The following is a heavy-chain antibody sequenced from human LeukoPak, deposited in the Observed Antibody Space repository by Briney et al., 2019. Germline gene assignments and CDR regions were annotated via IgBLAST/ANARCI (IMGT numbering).Heavy chain of an antibody. Sequence: PSETLSLTCAVSGYCSSSGFHWGWIRQPPGKGLEWIGSIYYSGSTYYNPALKSRVTISVDTSKNQFSLKLSSVTAADTAVYFCARRSNGYNVWGQGILVTVSS. CDR2: IYYSGST. J-gene: IGHJ4*02. V-gene: IGHV4-38-2*01. D-gene: IGHD5-24*01. CDR3: ARRSNGYNV. CDR1: GYCSSSGFH.